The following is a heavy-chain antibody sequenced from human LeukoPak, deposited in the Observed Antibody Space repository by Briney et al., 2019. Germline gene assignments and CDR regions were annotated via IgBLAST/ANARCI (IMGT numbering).Heavy chain of an antibody. V-gene: IGHV3-53*01. J-gene: IGHJ6*02. CDR3: AREAAGSQYYYGMDV. CDR2: IYTGGTT. D-gene: IGHD6-13*01. CDR1: GFTVSSNY. Sequence: PGGSLRLSCAASGFTVSSNYMSWVRQAPGKGLEWVSVIYTGGTTYYADSVTGRFTISRDNSKNTLYLQMNSLRVEDTAVYYCAREAAGSQYYYGMDVWGQGTTVTVSS.